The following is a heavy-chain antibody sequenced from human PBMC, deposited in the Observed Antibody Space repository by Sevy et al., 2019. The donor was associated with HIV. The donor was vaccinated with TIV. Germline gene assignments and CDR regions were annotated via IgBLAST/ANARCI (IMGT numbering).Heavy chain of an antibody. CDR3: TRWSGSQSIFDY. J-gene: IGHJ4*02. D-gene: IGHD1-26*01. CDR1: GFISGDYG. CDR2: FKSKIHGGTT. Sequence: GGSLRLSCTASGFISGDYGMSWVRQAPGKGLEWIAFFKSKIHGGTTENAASVKGRFTISRDDSKNIVYLQMSNLKTEDTAVYYCTRWSGSQSIFDYWGQGTLVTVPS. V-gene: IGHV3-49*04.